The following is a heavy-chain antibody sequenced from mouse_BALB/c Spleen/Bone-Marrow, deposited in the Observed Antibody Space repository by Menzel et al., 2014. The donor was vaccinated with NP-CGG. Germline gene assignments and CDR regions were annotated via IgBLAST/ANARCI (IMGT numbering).Heavy chain of an antibody. D-gene: IGHD4-1*01. CDR3: ARRGTGVDY. V-gene: IGHV1-63*02. Sequence: VQLQQSGAERVRPGTSVKISCKASGYTLTNYWLGRVKQRPGHGLEWIGDIYPGGGYTNYNEKFKGKATLTADTSSSTAYMQLSSLTSEDSAVYFCARRGTGVDYWGQGTTLTVSS. J-gene: IGHJ2*01. CDR2: IYPGGGYT. CDR1: GYTLTNYW.